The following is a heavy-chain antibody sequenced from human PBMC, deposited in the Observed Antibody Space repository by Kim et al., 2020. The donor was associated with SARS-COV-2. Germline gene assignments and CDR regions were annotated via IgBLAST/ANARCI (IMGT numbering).Heavy chain of an antibody. CDR3: ARDFSYDFWTYYYYYYGMDV. V-gene: IGHV3-33*01. Sequence: GGSLRLSCAASGFTFSSYGMHWVRQAPGKGLEWVAVIWYDGSNKYYADSVKGRFTISRDNSKNTLYLQMNSLRAEDTAVYYCARDFSYDFWTYYYYYYGMDVWGQGTTVTVSS. CDR1: GFTFSSYG. D-gene: IGHD3-3*01. J-gene: IGHJ6*02. CDR2: IWYDGSNK.